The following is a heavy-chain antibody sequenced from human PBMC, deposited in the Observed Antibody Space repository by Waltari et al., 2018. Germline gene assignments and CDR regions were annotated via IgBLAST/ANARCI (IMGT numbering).Heavy chain of an antibody. CDR3: ARGGSSMTRNDAFDI. D-gene: IGHD3-22*01. J-gene: IGHJ3*02. V-gene: IGHV1-69*05. Sequence: QVQLVQSGAEVKKPGSSVKVSCKASGGTFSSYAISWVRQAPGQGLEWMGGIIPILCTANYAQKFQGRVTITTDESTSTAYMELSSLRSEDTAVYYCARGGSSMTRNDAFDIWGQGTMVTVSS. CDR2: IIPILCTA. CDR1: GGTFSSYA.